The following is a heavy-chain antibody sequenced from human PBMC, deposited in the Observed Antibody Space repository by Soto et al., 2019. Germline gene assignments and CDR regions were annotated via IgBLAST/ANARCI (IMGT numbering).Heavy chain of an antibody. Sequence: QLQLQESGPGLVKPSETLSLTCTVSGGSISSSSYYWGWIRQPPGKGLEWIGSIYYSGSTYYNPSLKSRVTLSVDTSKNQFSLKLSSVTAADTAVYYCARRRYYGSGSYYNVANWFDPWGQGTLVTVSS. J-gene: IGHJ5*02. CDR1: GGSISSSSYY. V-gene: IGHV4-39*01. D-gene: IGHD3-10*01. CDR2: IYYSGST. CDR3: ARRRYYGSGSYYNVANWFDP.